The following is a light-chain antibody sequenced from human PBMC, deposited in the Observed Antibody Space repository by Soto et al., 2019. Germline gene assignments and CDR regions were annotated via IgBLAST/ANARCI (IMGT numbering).Light chain of an antibody. CDR2: GAS. J-gene: IGKJ2*01. Sequence: EIVMMQSPASLSVSPGERATLSCRASQSVSSNLAWYQQIPGQAPRLLIYGASSRATGVPARFSGSGSGTEFTLSISSLQSEDFVVYYCQQYNNWPYTFGQGTKLEIK. CDR3: QQYNNWPYT. CDR1: QSVSSN. V-gene: IGKV3-15*01.